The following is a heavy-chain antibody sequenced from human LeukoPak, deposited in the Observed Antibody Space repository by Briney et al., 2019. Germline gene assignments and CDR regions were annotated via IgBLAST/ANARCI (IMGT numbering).Heavy chain of an antibody. CDR1: GGSISSGGYS. Sequence: SETLSLTCAVSGGSISSGGYSWSWIRQPPGKGLEWIGYIYHSGSTYYNPSLKSRVSISVDKSKNQFSLNLTSVTAADTAVYYCARAPYDYVWGSRVTYYFDHWGQGTLVTVSS. J-gene: IGHJ4*02. V-gene: IGHV4-30-2*01. CDR3: ARAPYDYVWGSRVTYYFDH. CDR2: IYHSGST. D-gene: IGHD3-16*01.